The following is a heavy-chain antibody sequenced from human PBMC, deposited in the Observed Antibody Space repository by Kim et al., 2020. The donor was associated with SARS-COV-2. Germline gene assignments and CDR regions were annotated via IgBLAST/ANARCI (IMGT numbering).Heavy chain of an antibody. Sequence: SETLSLTCTVSGYSISGSSYSWGWLRQSPGRGLEWIATNNDSGNRFYTSSHKSRVTISVDTSKNHFSLNLTSVIASDTAVYFCGRLLGFCSVANCFGYFLTWGEGTPVSVS. J-gene: IGHJ1*01. CDR3: GRLLGFCSVANCFGYFLT. D-gene: IGHD2-15*01. V-gene: IGHV4-39*01. CDR1: GYSISGSSYS. CDR2: NNDSGNR.